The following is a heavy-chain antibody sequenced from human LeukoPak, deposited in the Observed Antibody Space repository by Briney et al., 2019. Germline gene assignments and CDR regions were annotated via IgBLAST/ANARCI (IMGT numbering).Heavy chain of an antibody. CDR2: IYTSGST. CDR1: GGSISSYY. D-gene: IGHD3-22*01. CDR3: ARDEYYYDSSGYYYSDY. J-gene: IGHJ4*02. Sequence: SETLSLTCTVSGGSISSYYWSWIRQPAGKGLEWIGRIYTSGSTNYNPSLKSRVTMSVDTSKNQFSLKLSSVTAADTAVHYCARDEYYYDSSGYYYSDYWGQGTLVTVSS. V-gene: IGHV4-4*07.